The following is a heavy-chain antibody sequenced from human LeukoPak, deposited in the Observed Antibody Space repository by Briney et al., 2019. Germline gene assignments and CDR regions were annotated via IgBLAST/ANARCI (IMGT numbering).Heavy chain of an antibody. J-gene: IGHJ4*02. Sequence: PGGSLRLSCTASGFTFSSYGMHWVRQAPGKGLEWVAFIRYDGSNKYYADSVKGRFTISRDNSKNTLYLQMNSLRAEDTAVYYCALPEGGYGDFDYWGQGTLVTVSS. D-gene: IGHD5-12*01. CDR1: GFTFSSYG. CDR2: IRYDGSNK. V-gene: IGHV3-30*02. CDR3: ALPEGGYGDFDY.